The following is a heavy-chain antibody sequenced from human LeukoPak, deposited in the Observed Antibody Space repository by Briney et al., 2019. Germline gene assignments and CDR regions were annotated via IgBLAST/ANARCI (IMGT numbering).Heavy chain of an antibody. V-gene: IGHV3-23*01. D-gene: IGHD3-9*01. Sequence: GGSLRLSCAASGFTFSSYAMSWARQAPGQGLEWVSAISGSADKTYYADSVKGRFTISRDNSKNTLYLQMNSLRAEDTAVYYCAKKYYDILTGYYVQYSAMDVWGQGTTVTVSS. J-gene: IGHJ6*02. CDR1: GFTFSSYA. CDR2: ISGSADKT. CDR3: AKKYYDILTGYYVQYSAMDV.